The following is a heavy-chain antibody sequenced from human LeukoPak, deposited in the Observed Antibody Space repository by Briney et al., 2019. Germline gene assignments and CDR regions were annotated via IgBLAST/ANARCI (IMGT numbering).Heavy chain of an antibody. CDR3: ARGFDSCSSTSCYEDWFDP. V-gene: IGHV1-2*02. D-gene: IGHD2-2*01. J-gene: IGHJ5*02. CDR2: INPNSGGT. CDR1: GYTFTGYY. Sequence: ASVKASCKASGYTFTGYYMHWVRQAPGQGLEWMGWINPNSGGTNYAQKFQGRVTMTRDTSIGTAYIELSRLRSDDTAVYYCARGFDSCSSTSCYEDWFDPWGQGTLVTVSS.